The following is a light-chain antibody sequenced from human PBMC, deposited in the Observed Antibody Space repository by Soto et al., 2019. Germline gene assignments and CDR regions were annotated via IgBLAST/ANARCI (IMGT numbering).Light chain of an antibody. J-gene: IGLJ2*01. V-gene: IGLV2-14*01. CDR3: LLYYGAAVV. CDR2: EVT. CDR1: TSDVGGYDR. Sequence: QSALTQPASVTGSPGQSITISCTGTTSDVGGYDRVSWFQQYPGTAPKLMIYEVTNRPSGVSDRFSGSKSVNTASLTISGLQTEDEADYYCLLYYGAAVVFGGGTKVTVL.